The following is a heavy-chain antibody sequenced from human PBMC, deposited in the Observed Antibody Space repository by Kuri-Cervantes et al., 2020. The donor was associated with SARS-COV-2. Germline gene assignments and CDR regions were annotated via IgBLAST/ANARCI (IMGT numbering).Heavy chain of an antibody. D-gene: IGHD3-10*01. Sequence: GESLKISCATSGFTFRSYAMHLVRQAPGKGLEGVAVISYEGSNKYYADSVKGRFTISRDNSKNTLYPQMNSLRAEDTAVYYRARSGGLEPHTYYYYYDGMDVWGQGTTVTVSS. CDR3: ARSGGLEPHTYYYYYDGMDV. J-gene: IGHJ6*02. V-gene: IGHV3-30-3*01. CDR1: GFTFRSYA. CDR2: ISYEGSNK.